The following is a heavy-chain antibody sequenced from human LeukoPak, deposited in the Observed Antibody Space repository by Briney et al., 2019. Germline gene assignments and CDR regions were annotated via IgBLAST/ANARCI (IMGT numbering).Heavy chain of an antibody. CDR1: GFTLSAYA. J-gene: IGHJ6*02. Sequence: GGSLRLSCAASGFTLSAYAMSWVRQTPDKGLEWVSVISGSGDATNYADSVKGRFTISRDNSKNILYLQMYSLRADDTAVYYCAKRLRTDSSIWNYYGMDVWGQGTTVSVSS. CDR2: ISGSGDAT. CDR3: AKRLRTDSSIWNYYGMDV. V-gene: IGHV3-23*01. D-gene: IGHD4-11*01.